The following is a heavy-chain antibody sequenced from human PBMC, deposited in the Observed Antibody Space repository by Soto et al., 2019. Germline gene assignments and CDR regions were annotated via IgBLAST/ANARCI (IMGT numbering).Heavy chain of an antibody. Sequence: GASVKVSCKASGYTFTSYGISWVRQAPGQGLEWVGWISAYNGNTNYAQKLQGRVTMTTDTSTSTAYMELRSLRSDDTAVYYCARDSIVGAMGDYYYYYGMDVWGQGTTVTVSS. V-gene: IGHV1-18*01. CDR3: ARDSIVGAMGDYYYYYGMDV. D-gene: IGHD1-26*01. CDR2: ISAYNGNT. J-gene: IGHJ6*02. CDR1: GYTFTSYG.